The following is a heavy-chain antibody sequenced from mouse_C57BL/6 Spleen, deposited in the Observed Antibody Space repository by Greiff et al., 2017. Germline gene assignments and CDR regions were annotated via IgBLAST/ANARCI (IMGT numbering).Heavy chain of an antibody. CDR1: GFTFSDYY. CDR2: INYDGSST. D-gene: IGHD2-14*01. Sequence: DVMLVESEGGLVQPGSSMKLSCTASGFTFSDYYMAWVRQVPEKGLEWVANINYDGSSTYYLDSLKSRFIISRDNAKNILYLQMSSLKSEDTATYYCARDYYRGYWYFDVWGTGTTVTVSS. CDR3: ARDYYRGYWYFDV. V-gene: IGHV5-16*01. J-gene: IGHJ1*03.